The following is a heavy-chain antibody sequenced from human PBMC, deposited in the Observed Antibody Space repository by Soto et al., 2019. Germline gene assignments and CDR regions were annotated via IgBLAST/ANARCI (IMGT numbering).Heavy chain of an antibody. CDR2: IYYSGST. CDR1: GGSISSGGYY. J-gene: IGHJ3*02. Sequence: QVQLQESGPGLVKPSQTLSLTCTVSGGSISSGGYYWSWIRQHPGKGLAWIGYIYYSGSTYYNPSLKSRVTLSVDTSQNQFALKLSSVTAADTAVYYCARATVTTFGDAFDIWGQGTMVTVSS. V-gene: IGHV4-31*03. D-gene: IGHD3-16*01. CDR3: ARATVTTFGDAFDI.